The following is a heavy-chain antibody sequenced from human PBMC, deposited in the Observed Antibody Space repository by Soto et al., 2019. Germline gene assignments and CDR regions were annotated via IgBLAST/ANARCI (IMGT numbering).Heavy chain of an antibody. CDR3: ARDSTLSSSGVFDY. CDR2: ISGSGNYL. Sequence: EVQLVESGGGLVKPGGSLRLSCAASAFTFSTYTMNWVRQAPGKGLEWVSSISGSGNYLYYADSVKGRFTIARDNAKNSLYLQMNSQRAEDTAVYYCARDSTLSSSGVFDYWGQGTLVTVSS. V-gene: IGHV3-21*01. J-gene: IGHJ4*02. CDR1: AFTFSTYT. D-gene: IGHD7-27*01.